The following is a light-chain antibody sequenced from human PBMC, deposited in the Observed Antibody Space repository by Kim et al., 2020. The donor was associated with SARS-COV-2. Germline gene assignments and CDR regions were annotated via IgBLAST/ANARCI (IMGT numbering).Light chain of an antibody. Sequence: AIQLTQSPSSLSASVGDRVTITCRASQGISSALAWYQQKPGKAPKLLIYDASSLESGVPSRFSGSGSGTDFTLTISSLQPKDFATYYCQQFNSYPLITFGQGTRLEIK. V-gene: IGKV1-13*02. CDR3: QQFNSYPLIT. CDR2: DAS. CDR1: QGISSA. J-gene: IGKJ5*01.